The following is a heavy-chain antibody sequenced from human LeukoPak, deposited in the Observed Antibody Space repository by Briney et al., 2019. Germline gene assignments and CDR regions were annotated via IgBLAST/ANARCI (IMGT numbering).Heavy chain of an antibody. Sequence: SVKVSCKASGGTFSSYAISWVRQAPGQGPEWKGGIIPIFGTANYAQKFQGRVTITADESTSTAYMELSSLRSEDTAVYYCARGTEANWGSFDYWGQGTLVTVSS. CDR2: IIPIFGTA. D-gene: IGHD7-27*01. V-gene: IGHV1-69*13. CDR1: GGTFSSYA. CDR3: ARGTEANWGSFDY. J-gene: IGHJ4*02.